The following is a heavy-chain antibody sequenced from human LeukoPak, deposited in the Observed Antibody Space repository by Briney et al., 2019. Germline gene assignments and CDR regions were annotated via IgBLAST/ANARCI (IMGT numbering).Heavy chain of an antibody. CDR3: ARADSAYYYDSSGYYWWVPTNFDY. V-gene: IGHV3-7*01. CDR2: IKQDGSEK. J-gene: IGHJ4*02. CDR1: GFTFSSYW. D-gene: IGHD3-22*01. Sequence: GSLRLSCAASGFTFSSYWMSWVRQAPGKGLEWVANIKQDGSEKYYVDSVKGRVTISRDNAKNSLYLQMNSLRAEDTAVYYCARADSAYYYDSSGYYWWVPTNFDYWGQGTLVTVSS.